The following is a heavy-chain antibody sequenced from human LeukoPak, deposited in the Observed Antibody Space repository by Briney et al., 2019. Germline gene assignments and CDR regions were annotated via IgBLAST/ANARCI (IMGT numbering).Heavy chain of an antibody. D-gene: IGHD1-14*01. CDR2: ISGSGGST. J-gene: IGHJ4*02. Sequence: GGSLRLSCAASGFTFSSYAMSWVRQAPGKGLEWVSAISGSGGSTYYADSVKGRFTISRDNSKNTLYLQMNSLRTEDTAVYYCVKDRDRTHDYWGQGTLVTVSS. V-gene: IGHV3-23*01. CDR1: GFTFSSYA. CDR3: VKDRDRTHDY.